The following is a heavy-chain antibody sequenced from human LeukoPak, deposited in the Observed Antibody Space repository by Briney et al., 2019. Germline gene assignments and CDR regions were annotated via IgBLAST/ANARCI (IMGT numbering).Heavy chain of an antibody. CDR2: ISAYNGNT. CDR1: GYAFTSYG. V-gene: IGHV1-18*01. Sequence: SVKVSCKASGYAFTSYGISWVRQAPGQGLEWMGWISAYNGNTNYAQKLQGRVTMTTDTSTSTAYMELRSLRSDDTAVYYCARDIPYSGSYYFPYYYYGMDVWGQGTTVTVSS. J-gene: IGHJ6*02. CDR3: ARDIPYSGSYYFPYYYYGMDV. D-gene: IGHD1-26*01.